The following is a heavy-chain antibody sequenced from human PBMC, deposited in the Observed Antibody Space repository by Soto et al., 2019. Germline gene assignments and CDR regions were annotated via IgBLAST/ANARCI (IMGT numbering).Heavy chain of an antibody. D-gene: IGHD2-2*01. V-gene: IGHV1-18*01. J-gene: IGHJ3*02. CDR2: IIANNGNA. CDR3: ASKYCSRTSCRNDALDI. CDR1: GYTFISYG. Sequence: GASVNGSCKASGYTFISYGISWVRQAPGQGLEWMGGIIANNGNANYAQKLQGRVTITADESTSTAYMELSSLRSEDTAVYYCASKYCSRTSCRNDALDIWGQGTMVTVSS.